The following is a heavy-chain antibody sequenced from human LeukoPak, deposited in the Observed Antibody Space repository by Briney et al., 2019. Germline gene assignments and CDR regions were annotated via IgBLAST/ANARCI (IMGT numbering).Heavy chain of an antibody. Sequence: SETLSLTRAVYGGSFSGYYWSWIRQPPGKGLEWIGEINHSGSTNYNPSLKSRVTISVDTSKNQFSLKLSSVTAADTAVYYCARLPSSSWYPYYYYGMDVWGKGTTVTVSS. CDR1: GGSFSGYY. D-gene: IGHD6-13*01. V-gene: IGHV4-34*01. CDR2: INHSGST. CDR3: ARLPSSSWYPYYYYGMDV. J-gene: IGHJ6*04.